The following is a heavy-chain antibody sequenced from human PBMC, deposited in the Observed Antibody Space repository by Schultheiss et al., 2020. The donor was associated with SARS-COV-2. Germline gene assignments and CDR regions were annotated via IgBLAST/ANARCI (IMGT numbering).Heavy chain of an antibody. J-gene: IGHJ5*02. D-gene: IGHD4-17*01. CDR2: ISYDGSNK. V-gene: IGHV3-30*03. CDR1: GFTFSNYG. Sequence: GESLKISCAASGFTFSNYGFHWVRQAPGKGLEWVAVISYDGSNKYYADSVKGRFSISRDNSKNTLFLQMNSLRAEDTAVYFCASRPSSTVTLINWFDPWGQGTLVTVSS. CDR3: ASRPSSTVTLINWFDP.